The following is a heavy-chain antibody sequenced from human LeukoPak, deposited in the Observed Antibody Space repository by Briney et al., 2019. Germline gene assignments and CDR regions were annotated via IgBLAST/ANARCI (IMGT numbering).Heavy chain of an antibody. Sequence: PGGSLRLSCAASGFTFSSYGMHWVRQAPGKGLEWVAVISYDGSNKYYADSVKGRFTISRDNSKNTLYLQMNSLRAEDTAVYYCAKDKRKMPYYYGMDVWGQGTTVTVSS. CDR3: AKDKRKMPYYYGMDV. J-gene: IGHJ6*02. V-gene: IGHV3-30*18. CDR1: GFTFSSYG. D-gene: IGHD2-2*01. CDR2: ISYDGSNK.